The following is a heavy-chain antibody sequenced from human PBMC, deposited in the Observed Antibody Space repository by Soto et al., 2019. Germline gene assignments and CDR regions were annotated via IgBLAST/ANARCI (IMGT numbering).Heavy chain of an antibody. CDR1: GFTFSYYW. V-gene: IGHV3-74*01. Sequence: EVQLVESGGGLVQPGGSLRLSCVASGFTFSYYWMHWVRQGPGNGLLWVSRIHSDGSSTTYADSVKGRFTISRDNAKNTLYLEMKSLRAEDTAVYYCVRGDRGAFDIWGQGTVVTVSS. D-gene: IGHD1-26*01. CDR3: VRGDRGAFDI. J-gene: IGHJ3*02. CDR2: IHSDGSST.